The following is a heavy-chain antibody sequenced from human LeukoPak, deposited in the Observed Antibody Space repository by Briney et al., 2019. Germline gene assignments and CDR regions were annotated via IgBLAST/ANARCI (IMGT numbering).Heavy chain of an antibody. D-gene: IGHD3-10*01. Sequence: SDTLSLTRTVSRGSISSHYWCWIRQPAGKGLEWIGRIYTSGITNDVPSLKSRVTISVDKSKNPFSLKLSSVTAADTAVYDCARGESSYGSGSYFRGRWGAFDYWGQGTLVTVSS. CDR1: RGSISSHY. V-gene: IGHV4-4*07. CDR3: ARGESSYGSGSYFRGRWGAFDY. J-gene: IGHJ4*02. CDR2: IYTSGIT.